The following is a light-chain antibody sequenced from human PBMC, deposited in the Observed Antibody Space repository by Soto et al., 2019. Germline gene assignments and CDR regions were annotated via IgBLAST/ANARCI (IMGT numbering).Light chain of an antibody. J-gene: IGKJ1*01. CDR2: GAS. Sequence: EIVFKQSPATLSLSPGERATLSCRASQSVSSYLAWYQQKPGQAPRLLIYGASSRATGIPDRFSGSGSGTDFTLTISRLEPEDFAVYYCQQYGSSPWTFGQGTMAAIK. CDR3: QQYGSSPWT. CDR1: QSVSSY. V-gene: IGKV3-20*01.